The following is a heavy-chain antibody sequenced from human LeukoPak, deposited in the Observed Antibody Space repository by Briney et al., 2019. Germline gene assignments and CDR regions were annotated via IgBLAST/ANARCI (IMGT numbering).Heavy chain of an antibody. V-gene: IGHV4-4*07. CDR1: GGSISSYY. Sequence: SETLSLTCTVSGGSISSYYWSWIRQPAGKGLEWIGRIYTSGSTNYNPSLKSRVTMSVDRSKNQFSLKLSSVTAADTAVYYCARDVGDFWSGYYTDYYYYMDVWGKGTTVTVSS. CDR3: ARDVGDFWSGYYTDYYYYMDV. D-gene: IGHD3-3*01. J-gene: IGHJ6*03. CDR2: IYTSGST.